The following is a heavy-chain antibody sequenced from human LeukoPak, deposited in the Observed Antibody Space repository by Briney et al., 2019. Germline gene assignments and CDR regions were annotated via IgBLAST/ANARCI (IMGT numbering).Heavy chain of an antibody. V-gene: IGHV5-51*01. Sequence: GESLKISCKGSQYSFTTYWIGWVRQMPGKGLEWMGIINPGDSDTRYSPSFQGQVTISADKSISTAYLQWSSLKASDTAMYYRARIGTYADFDYWGQGSLVTVSS. J-gene: IGHJ4*02. CDR1: QYSFTTYW. D-gene: IGHD6-13*01. CDR2: INPGDSDT. CDR3: ARIGTYADFDY.